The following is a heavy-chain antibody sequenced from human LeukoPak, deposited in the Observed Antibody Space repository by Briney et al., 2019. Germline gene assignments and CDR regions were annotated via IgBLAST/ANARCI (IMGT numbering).Heavy chain of an antibody. D-gene: IGHD5-12*01. CDR2: TRNKANSYTT. V-gene: IGHV3-72*01. J-gene: IGHJ4*02. Sequence: PGGSLRLSSVAPGFTSTVSPMDSVPQAPGKGLEWVGRTRNKANSYTTEYAASVKGRFTISRDDSKNSLYLQMNSLKTEDTAVYYLARVLGYSGYDLAYWGRGTLVTVSS. CDR1: GFTSTVSP. CDR3: ARVLGYSGYDLAY.